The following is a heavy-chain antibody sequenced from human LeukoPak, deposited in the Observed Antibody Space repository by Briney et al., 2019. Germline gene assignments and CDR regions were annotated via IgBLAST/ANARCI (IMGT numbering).Heavy chain of an antibody. CDR1: GFTFSDYG. CDR3: AKGSNWYSYYFDY. Sequence: PGGSLRLSCAASGFTFSDYGMTWVRQAPGKGLEWVSAISGDGGTTYSPDSLKGRFTISRDNSKNTLYLQMNSLTAEDTAVYYCAKGSNWYSYYFDYWGQGTLVTVSS. CDR2: ISGDGGTT. V-gene: IGHV3-23*01. D-gene: IGHD6-13*01. J-gene: IGHJ4*02.